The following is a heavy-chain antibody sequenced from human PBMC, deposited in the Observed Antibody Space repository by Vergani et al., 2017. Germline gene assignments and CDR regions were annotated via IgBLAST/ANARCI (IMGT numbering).Heavy chain of an antibody. CDR3: ARDRLTGYYYYYGMDV. Sequence: QVQLVQSGAEVKKPGSSVKVSCKASGGTFSSYAISWVRPAPGQGLEWMGRIIPILGIANYAQKFQGRVTITADKSTSTAYMELSSLRSEDTAVYYCARDRLTGYYYYYGMDVWGQGTTVTVSS. V-gene: IGHV1-69*04. CDR1: GGTFSSYA. CDR2: IIPILGIA. D-gene: IGHD3-9*01. J-gene: IGHJ6*02.